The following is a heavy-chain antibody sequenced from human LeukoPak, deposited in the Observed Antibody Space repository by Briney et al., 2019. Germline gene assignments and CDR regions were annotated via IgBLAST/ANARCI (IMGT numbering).Heavy chain of an antibody. J-gene: IGHJ3*02. Sequence: GRSLRLSCAASGFTFSSYAMHWVRQAPGKGLEWVAVISYDGSNKYYADSVKGRFTISRDNSKNTLYLQMNSLRAEDTAVYYCAKDLRWLGAFDIWGQGTMVTVSS. CDR1: GFTFSSYA. V-gene: IGHV3-30*04. CDR2: ISYDGSNK. D-gene: IGHD6-19*01. CDR3: AKDLRWLGAFDI.